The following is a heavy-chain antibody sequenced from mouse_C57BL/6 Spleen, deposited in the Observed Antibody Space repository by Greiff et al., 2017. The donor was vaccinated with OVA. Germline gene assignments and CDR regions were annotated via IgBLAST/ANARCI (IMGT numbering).Heavy chain of an antibody. CDR3: AISITDSYFDY. D-gene: IGHD2-4*01. CDR2: IDPSDSYT. Sequence: VQLQQPGAELVMPGASVKLSCKASGYTFTSYWMHWVKQRPGQGLEWIGEIDPSDSYTNYNQKFKGKSTLTVDKSSSTAYMQLSSLTSEDSAVYYCAISITDSYFDYWGQGTTLTVSS. J-gene: IGHJ2*01. V-gene: IGHV1-69*01. CDR1: GYTFTSYW.